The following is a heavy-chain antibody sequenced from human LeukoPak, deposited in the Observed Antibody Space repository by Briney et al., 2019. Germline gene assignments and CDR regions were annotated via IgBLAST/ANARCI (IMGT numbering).Heavy chain of an antibody. J-gene: IGHJ4*01. CDR2: ISDSGSLI. CDR1: GFTFSSYE. D-gene: IGHD4-17*01. Sequence: TGGSLRLSCAASGFTFSSYEMNWVRQAPGKGLEWVSYISDSGSLIYYADSVKGRFTIPRDNAKNSLYLQMNSLRAEDTAVYYCARVTTHYGAAAFDYWGHGTLVTVPS. CDR3: ARVTTHYGAAAFDY. V-gene: IGHV3-48*03.